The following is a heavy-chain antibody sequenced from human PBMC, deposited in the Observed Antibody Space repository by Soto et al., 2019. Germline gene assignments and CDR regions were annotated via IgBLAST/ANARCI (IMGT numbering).Heavy chain of an antibody. V-gene: IGHV4-39*01. CDR1: GGSISSSSSY. J-gene: IGHJ4*02. CDR3: ARHRVPSVYDPIPGCFDS. D-gene: IGHD5-12*01. Sequence: SETLALTCTVSGGSISSSSSYWGWIRQPPGKGLEWIGSMSYSGSTYNNPSLKSRVTLSVDTSQSRISLKLTSVTAADTAVYYCARHRVPSVYDPIPGCFDSWGQGILVTVSS. CDR2: MSYSGST.